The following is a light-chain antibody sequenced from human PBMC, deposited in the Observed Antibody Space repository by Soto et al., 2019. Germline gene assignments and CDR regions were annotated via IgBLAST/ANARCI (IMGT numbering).Light chain of an antibody. CDR1: NSDVGAYNF. J-gene: IGLJ2*01. Sequence: QSALTQPASVSGSPGQSITISCTGTNSDVGAYNFVSWYQQHPGKAPKLMIYDVTNRPSGVSSRFSGSKSGNTASLAISGLQAEDEADYYCSSYTTSNTLVFGGGTKLTVL. V-gene: IGLV2-14*03. CDR2: DVT. CDR3: SSYTTSNTLV.